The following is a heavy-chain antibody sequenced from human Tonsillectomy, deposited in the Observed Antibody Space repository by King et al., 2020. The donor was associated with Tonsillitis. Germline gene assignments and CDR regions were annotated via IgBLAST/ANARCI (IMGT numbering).Heavy chain of an antibody. Sequence: QLVQSGGGLVQPGGSLRLSCSASGFTFSSYAMHWVRQAPGKGLDYVSAISSNGGSTYYADSVKGRFTISRDNSKNTLYLQMSSLRAEDTAVYYCVAGRGYVGFLYYWGQGTVVT. CDR2: ISSNGGST. V-gene: IGHV3-64D*06. CDR3: VAGRGYVGFLYY. J-gene: IGHJ4*02. D-gene: IGHD5-12*01. CDR1: GFTFSSYA.